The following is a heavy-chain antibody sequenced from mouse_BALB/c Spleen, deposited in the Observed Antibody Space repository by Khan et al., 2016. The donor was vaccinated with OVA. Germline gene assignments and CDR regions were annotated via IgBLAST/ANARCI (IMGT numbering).Heavy chain of an antibody. CDR3: TRIYRSGFDY. CDR1: GYSFTGYF. D-gene: IGHD6-1*01. V-gene: IGHV1-20*02. J-gene: IGHJ2*01. Sequence: VQLQQSGPELVRPGASVKISCTASGYSFTGYFMNWVMQSHGKSLEWIGHINPHIGETFYNQRFKDKATLTVDASSSTAHMELRSLASEDSAVYYCTRIYRSGFDYWGQGTTLTVSS. CDR2: INPHIGET.